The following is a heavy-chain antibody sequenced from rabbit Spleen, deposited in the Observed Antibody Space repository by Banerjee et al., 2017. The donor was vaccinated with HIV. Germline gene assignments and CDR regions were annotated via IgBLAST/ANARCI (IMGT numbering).Heavy chain of an antibody. D-gene: IGHD3-3*01. CDR1: GFSLNDNYV. V-gene: IGHV1S45*01. J-gene: IGHJ4*01. Sequence: QQHLEESGGGLVKPEGSLTLTCKASGFSLNDNYVMRWVRQAPGKGLEWIASIYSTNGKIYHATWAKGRFTISKASSAAVTLQMTSLTAADTATYFCATDLVGVGAWNLWGPGTLVTVS. CDR3: ATDLVGVGAWNL. CDR2: IYSTNGKI.